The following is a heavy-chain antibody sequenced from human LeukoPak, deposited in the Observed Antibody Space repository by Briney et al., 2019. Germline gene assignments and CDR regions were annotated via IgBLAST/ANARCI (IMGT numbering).Heavy chain of an antibody. CDR3: ARGYCSGGSCSGWGS. V-gene: IGHV3-74*01. J-gene: IGHJ5*02. CDR1: GFTFSSYA. CDR2: IKTDGSST. D-gene: IGHD2-15*01. Sequence: GGSLRLSCAASGFTFSSYAMSWVRQSPGKGLVWVSGIKTDGSSTRYADSVKGRFTISRDNAKNTLYLQMNSLRAEDTAVYYCARGYCSGGSCSGWGSWGQGTLVTVSS.